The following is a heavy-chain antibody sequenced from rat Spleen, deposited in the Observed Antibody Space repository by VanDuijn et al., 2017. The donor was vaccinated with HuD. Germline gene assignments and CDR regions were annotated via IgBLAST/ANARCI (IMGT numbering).Heavy chain of an antibody. Sequence: ELQLVESGGGLVQPGRSLKLSCAASGFTFSDYTMAWVRQAPKEGLEWVATIVYDGSSTYYRDSVKGRFTISRDNAKSTLYLQMDSLRSEDTATYYCASLANSGYGNWFAYWGQGTLVTVSS. J-gene: IGHJ3*01. CDR1: GFTFSDYT. V-gene: IGHV5-17*01. CDR2: IVYDGSST. CDR3: ASLANSGYGNWFAY. D-gene: IGHD4-3*01.